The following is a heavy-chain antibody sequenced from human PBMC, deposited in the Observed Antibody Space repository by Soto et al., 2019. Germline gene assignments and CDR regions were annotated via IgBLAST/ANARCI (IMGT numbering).Heavy chain of an antibody. CDR1: GFTFSSYG. CDR2: IWYDGSNK. J-gene: IGHJ6*02. V-gene: IGHV3-33*01. D-gene: IGHD3-9*01. CDR3: ARAPWYYDKGGMDV. Sequence: QVQLVESGGGVVQPGRSLRLSCAASGFTFSSYGMHWVRQAPGKGLEWVAVIWYDGSNKYYADSVKGRFTISRDNSKNTLYLQMNSLRAEDTAVYYCARAPWYYDKGGMDVWSQGTTVTVSS.